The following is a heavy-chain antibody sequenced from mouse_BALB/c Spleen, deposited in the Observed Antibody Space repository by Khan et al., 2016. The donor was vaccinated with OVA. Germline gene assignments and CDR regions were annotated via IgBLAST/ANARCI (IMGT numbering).Heavy chain of an antibody. CDR3: ARSYFDGSSTWFGY. V-gene: IGHV1-69*02. J-gene: IGHJ3*01. CDR1: GYTFTTYW. CDR2: IDPSDSYT. Sequence: QVQLQQPGAELVKPGASVKLSCKASGYTFTTYWMHWVKRRPGQGLEWIGEIDPSDSYTNYNQEFKGKATLTVDKSSSTAYMQLSSLTSEDSAVYYCARSYFDGSSTWFGYWGQGTLVTVSA. D-gene: IGHD1-1*01.